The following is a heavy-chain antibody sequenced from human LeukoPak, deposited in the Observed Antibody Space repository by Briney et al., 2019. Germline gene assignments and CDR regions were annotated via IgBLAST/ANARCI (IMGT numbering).Heavy chain of an antibody. Sequence: SETLSLTRAVYGGSFSGYYWSWIRQPPGKGLEWIGEINHSGGTNYNPSLKSRVTISVDTSKNQFSLKLSSVTAADTAVYYCARRLITMVRGVISLNNWFDPWGQGTLVTVSS. CDR3: ARRLITMVRGVISLNNWFDP. CDR2: INHSGGT. CDR1: GGSFSGYY. V-gene: IGHV4-34*01. J-gene: IGHJ5*02. D-gene: IGHD3-10*01.